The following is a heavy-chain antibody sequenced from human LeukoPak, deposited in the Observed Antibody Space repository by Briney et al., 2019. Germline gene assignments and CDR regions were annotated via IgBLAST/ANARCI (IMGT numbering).Heavy chain of an antibody. V-gene: IGHV3-21*01. Sequence: GGSLRLSCAASGFTFSSYSMSWVRQAPGKGLEWVSSISSSSSYIYYADSVKGRFTISRDDAKNSLYLQMNSLRPEDTAVYYCAKEGDYYGSGSYRDGFDIWGQGTRATVSS. CDR3: AKEGDYYGSGSYRDGFDI. CDR2: ISSSSSYI. CDR1: GFTFSSYS. J-gene: IGHJ3*02. D-gene: IGHD3-10*01.